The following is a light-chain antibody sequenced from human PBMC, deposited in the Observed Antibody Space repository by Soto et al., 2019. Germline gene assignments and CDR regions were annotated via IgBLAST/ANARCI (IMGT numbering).Light chain of an antibody. CDR2: GAS. CDR3: QHYESSPPSYT. CDR1: QSLTSSY. V-gene: IGKV3-20*01. Sequence: EIVLTQSPGTLSLSPGERVTLSCRASQSLTSSYLAWYQQKPGQAPRLLIYGASSRATGIPDRFSGSGSGTDFALTISRLEAEDFAVYYCQHYESSPPSYTFWQGTKLEIK. J-gene: IGKJ2*01.